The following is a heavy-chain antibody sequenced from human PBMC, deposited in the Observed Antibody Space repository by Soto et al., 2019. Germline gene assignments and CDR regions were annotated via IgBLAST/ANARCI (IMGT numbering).Heavy chain of an antibody. CDR2: TYYRSKWYN. V-gene: IGHV6-1*01. J-gene: IGHJ6*02. CDR1: GDSVSSNSAA. D-gene: IGHD6-19*01. Sequence: SQTLSLTCAISGDSVSSNSAAWNWIRQSPSRGLEWLGRTYYRSKWYNDYAVSVKSRITINPDTSKNQFSLQLNSVTPEDTAVYYCARDPRIAVAGKGGYYYYGMDVWGQGTTVTVSS. CDR3: ARDPRIAVAGKGGYYYYGMDV.